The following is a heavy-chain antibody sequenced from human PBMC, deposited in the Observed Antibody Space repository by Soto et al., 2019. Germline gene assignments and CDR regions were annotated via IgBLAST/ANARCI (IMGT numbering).Heavy chain of an antibody. D-gene: IGHD2-2*02. Sequence: GESLKISCKGSGYSFTSYWIGWVSQMPGKGLEWMGIIYPGDSDTRHSSSFQGQVTISADKSISTAYLQWSSLKASDTVMYYCARPSILYYYDGMDVWGQGTTVTVSS. V-gene: IGHV5-51*01. CDR3: ARPSILYYYDGMDV. CDR2: IYPGDSDT. CDR1: GYSFTSYW. J-gene: IGHJ6*02.